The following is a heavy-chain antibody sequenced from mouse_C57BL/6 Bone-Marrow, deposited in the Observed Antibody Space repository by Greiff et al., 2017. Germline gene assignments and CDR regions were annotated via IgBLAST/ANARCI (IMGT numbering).Heavy chain of an antibody. V-gene: IGHV10-1*01. Sequence: EVKLVESGGGLVQPKGSLKLSCAASGFSFNTYAMNWVRQAPGKGLEWVARIRSKSNNYATYYADSVKDRFTISRDDSESMLYLQMNNLKTEDTAMYYCVRNCYAMDYWGQGTSVTVSS. D-gene: IGHD4-1*01. CDR3: VRNCYAMDY. J-gene: IGHJ4*01. CDR1: GFSFNTYA. CDR2: IRSKSNNYAT.